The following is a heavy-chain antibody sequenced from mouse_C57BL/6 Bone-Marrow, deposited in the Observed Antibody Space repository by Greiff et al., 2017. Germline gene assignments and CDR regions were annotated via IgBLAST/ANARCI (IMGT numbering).Heavy chain of an antibody. Sequence: QVQLQQSGPELVKPGASVKISCKASGYSFTSYWMHWVKQRPGKGLEWIGRIYPGDGTTNYNGKIKGKATLTVDKSSSTAYMQLSSLPSEASAVYFCAREGSLSYYFDYWGQGTTLTVSS. D-gene: IGHD1-1*02. CDR3: AREGSLSYYFDY. CDR1: GYSFTSYW. CDR2: IYPGDGTT. V-gene: IGHV1-82*01. J-gene: IGHJ2*01.